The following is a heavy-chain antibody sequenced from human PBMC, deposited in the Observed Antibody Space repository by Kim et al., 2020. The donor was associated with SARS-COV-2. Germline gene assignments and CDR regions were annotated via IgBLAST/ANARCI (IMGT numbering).Heavy chain of an antibody. D-gene: IGHD6-19*01. Sequence: DSVKGRFTIPRDNAKNSLYLQMNSLRDEDTAVYYCARASTLAVAGRVPEDWGQGTLVTVSS. CDR3: ARASTLAVAGRVPED. V-gene: IGHV3-48*02. J-gene: IGHJ4*02.